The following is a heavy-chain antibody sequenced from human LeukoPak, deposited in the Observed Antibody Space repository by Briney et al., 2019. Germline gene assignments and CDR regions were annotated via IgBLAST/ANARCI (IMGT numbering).Heavy chain of an antibody. V-gene: IGHV3-23*01. CDR2: ISGSGGST. J-gene: IGHJ5*02. Sequence: RTGGSLRLSCAASGFTFSSYWMSWVRQAPGKGLEWVSAISGSGGSTYYADSVKGRFTISRDNSKNTLYLQMNSLRAEDTAVYYCAKTMRRDNWFDPWGQGTLVTVSS. CDR3: AKTMRRDNWFDP. D-gene: IGHD3-3*01. CDR1: GFTFSSYW.